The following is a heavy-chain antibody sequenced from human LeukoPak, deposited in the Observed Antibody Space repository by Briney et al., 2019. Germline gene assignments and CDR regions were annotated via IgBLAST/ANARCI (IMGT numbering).Heavy chain of an antibody. J-gene: IGHJ4*02. Sequence: GGSLRLSCAASGFTFSDYYMSWIRQAPGKGLEWVSYISSSGSTIYYADSVKGRFTISRDNAKNSLYLQMNSLRAEDTAVYYCARDQDDYVWGSYRSRSVSWFDYWGQGTLVTVSS. D-gene: IGHD3-16*02. CDR2: ISSSGSTI. V-gene: IGHV3-11*04. CDR1: GFTFSDYY. CDR3: ARDQDDYVWGSYRSRSVSWFDY.